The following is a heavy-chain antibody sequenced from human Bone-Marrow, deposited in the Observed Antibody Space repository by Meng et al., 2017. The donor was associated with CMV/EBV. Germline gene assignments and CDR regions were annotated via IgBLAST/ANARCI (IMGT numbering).Heavy chain of an antibody. Sequence: AASGLTFSSFPMSWVRQAPGKGLEWVSAISGNGGGTYYADSVKGRVTISRDNSKNTLYLQMNSLRAEDTAVYYCAKVSYSGTYFIDYWGQGTLVTVSS. CDR2: ISGNGGGT. CDR3: AKVSYSGTYFIDY. V-gene: IGHV3-23*01. CDR1: GLTFSSFP. J-gene: IGHJ4*02. D-gene: IGHD1-26*01.